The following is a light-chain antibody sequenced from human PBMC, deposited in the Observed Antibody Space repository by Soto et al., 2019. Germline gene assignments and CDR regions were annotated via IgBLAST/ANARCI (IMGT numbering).Light chain of an antibody. CDR2: GAS. CDR3: QQYGNSWT. CDR1: QSVDSSY. V-gene: IGKV3-20*01. Sequence: EIVLTQSPGTLSLSPGERATLSCRASQSVDSSYLAWSQQKPGQAPRLLIYGASSRATGIPDRFSGSGSGTDFTLTIGRLEPEDFAVYYCQQYGNSWTFGQGTKVDIK. J-gene: IGKJ1*01.